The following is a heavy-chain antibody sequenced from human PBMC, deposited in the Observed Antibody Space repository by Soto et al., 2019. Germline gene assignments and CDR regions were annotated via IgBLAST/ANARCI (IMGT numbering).Heavy chain of an antibody. CDR2: LSYDGGNE. Sequence: GGSLRLSCAASGFTFRSHGMHWVRQAPGKGLESVAVLSYDGGNEYYADSVKGRFTVSRDNSKNTLYLEMNNLRAEDTAVYFCEKDRSATLYYYGMDVWGQGTTVTVYS. CDR3: EKDRSATLYYYGMDV. J-gene: IGHJ6*02. CDR1: GFTFRSHG. D-gene: IGHD6-19*01. V-gene: IGHV3-30*18.